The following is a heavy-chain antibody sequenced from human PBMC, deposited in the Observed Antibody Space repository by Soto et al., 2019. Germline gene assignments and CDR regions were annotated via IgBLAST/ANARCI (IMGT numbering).Heavy chain of an antibody. Sequence: GGSLRLSCAASGFTVSSNYMSWVRQAPGKGLEWVSVIYSGGSTYYADSVKGRLTISRHNSKNTLYLQMNSLRAEDTAVYYCARDSSWGGYYYYYMDVWGKGTTVTVSS. CDR3: ARDSSWGGYYYYYMDV. CDR2: IYSGGST. J-gene: IGHJ6*03. V-gene: IGHV3-53*04. CDR1: GFTVSSNY. D-gene: IGHD2-2*01.